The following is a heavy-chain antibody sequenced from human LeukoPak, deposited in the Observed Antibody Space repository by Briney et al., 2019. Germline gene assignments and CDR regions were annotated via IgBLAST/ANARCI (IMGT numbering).Heavy chain of an antibody. CDR2: TDQDGSVN. D-gene: IGHD6-19*01. J-gene: IGHJ4*02. CDR1: GFILSEEW. V-gene: IGHV3-7*01. CDR3: ARGQWLVF. Sequence: GGSLRLSCAASGFILSEEWKVRGPQAPGKGPEWVANTDQDGSVNYYVDSVRGRLTISRDNAQHSVSLQVNSLRVGDTAVYYCARGQWLVFRGQGTLVTVSS.